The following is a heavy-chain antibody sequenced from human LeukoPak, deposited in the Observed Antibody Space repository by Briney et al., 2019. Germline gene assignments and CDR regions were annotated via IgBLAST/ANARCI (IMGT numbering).Heavy chain of an antibody. CDR3: ATEAHYYDSSGYLH. CDR1: GYTLTELS. D-gene: IGHD3-22*01. J-gene: IGHJ4*02. CDR2: FDPEDGET. Sequence: ASVKVSCKVSGYTLTELSMHWVRQAPGKGLEWMGGFDPEDGETIYAQKFQGRDTMTEDTSTDTAYMELSSLRSEDTAVYYCATEAHYYDSSGYLHWGQGTLVTVSS. V-gene: IGHV1-24*01.